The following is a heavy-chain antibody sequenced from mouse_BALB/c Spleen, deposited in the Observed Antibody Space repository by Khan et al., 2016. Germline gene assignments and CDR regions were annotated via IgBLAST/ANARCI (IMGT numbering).Heavy chain of an antibody. CDR1: GYSITSGYS. Sequence: EVQLQESGPDLVKPSQSLSLTCTVTGYSITSGYSWHWIRQFPGNKLEWMGYIHYSGSTNYNPSLKSRISITRDTSKNQFFLQLNSVTTEDTATXSCAASGDYCAKDYWGQGTTLTVSS. D-gene: IGHD2-1*01. CDR2: IHYSGST. V-gene: IGHV3-1*02. CDR3: AASGDYCAKDY. J-gene: IGHJ2*01.